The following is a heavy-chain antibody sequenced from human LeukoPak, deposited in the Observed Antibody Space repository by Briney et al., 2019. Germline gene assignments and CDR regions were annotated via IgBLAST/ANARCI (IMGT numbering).Heavy chain of an antibody. Sequence: GGSLRLSCAASGFTFSSYAMSWVRQAPGKGLEWVSAISGSGGSTYYADSVKGRFTISRDDSKNTLYLQMNSLRAEDTAVYYCAKSFSATQTPSDYWGQGTLVTVSS. CDR3: AKSFSATQTPSDY. J-gene: IGHJ4*02. V-gene: IGHV3-23*01. CDR1: GFTFSSYA. D-gene: IGHD5-12*01. CDR2: ISGSGGST.